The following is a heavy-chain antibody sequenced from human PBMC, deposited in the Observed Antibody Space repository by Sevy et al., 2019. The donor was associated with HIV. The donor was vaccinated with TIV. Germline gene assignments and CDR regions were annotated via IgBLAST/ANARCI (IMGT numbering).Heavy chain of an antibody. Sequence: ETLSLTCTVSGGSISSYYWSWIRQPPGKGLEWIGYIYYSGSTNYNPSLKSRVTISVDTSKNQFSLKLSSVTAADTAVYYCARLRFLEWLSPDYWGQGTLVTVSS. J-gene: IGHJ4*02. V-gene: IGHV4-59*01. CDR2: IYYSGST. CDR3: ARLRFLEWLSPDY. CDR1: GGSISSYY. D-gene: IGHD3-3*01.